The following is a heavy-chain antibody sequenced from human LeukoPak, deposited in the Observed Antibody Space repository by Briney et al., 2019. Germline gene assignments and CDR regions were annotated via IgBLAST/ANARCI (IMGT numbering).Heavy chain of an antibody. J-gene: IGHJ4*02. Sequence: SETLSLTCTVSGGSISSYYWSWTRQPPGKGLEWIGYIYYSGSTNYNPSLKSRVTISVDTSKNQFSLKLSSVTAADTAVYYCAIYDILTGYFVYWGQGTLVTVSS. V-gene: IGHV4-59*01. CDR2: IYYSGST. CDR3: AIYDILTGYFVY. D-gene: IGHD3-9*01. CDR1: GGSISSYY.